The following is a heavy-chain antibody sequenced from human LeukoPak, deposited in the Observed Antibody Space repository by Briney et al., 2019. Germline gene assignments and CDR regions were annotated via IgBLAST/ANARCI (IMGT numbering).Heavy chain of an antibody. D-gene: IGHD4-17*01. CDR2: ISYDGSNK. Sequence: GGSLRLSCAASGFTFSSYGMHWVRQAPGKGLEWVAVISYDGSNKYYADSVKGRFTISRDDSKNTLYLQMNSLKTEDTAVYYCTYNDYGDYYSDYWGQGTLVTVSS. CDR3: TYNDYGDYYSDY. CDR1: GFTFSSYG. J-gene: IGHJ4*02. V-gene: IGHV3-30*03.